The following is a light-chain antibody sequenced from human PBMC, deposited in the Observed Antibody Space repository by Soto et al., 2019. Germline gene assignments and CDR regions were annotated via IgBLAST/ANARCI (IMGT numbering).Light chain of an antibody. Sequence: QSALTQPASVSGSPGQSITISCTGTNSDVGGYNYVSWYQQHPGKAPNLMIYEVSNRPSGVSNRFSGSKSGNTASLTISGLQAEDEADYYCSSYTSSSTLFGTGTKVSVL. CDR3: SSYTSSSTL. J-gene: IGLJ1*01. CDR1: NSDVGGYNY. V-gene: IGLV2-14*01. CDR2: EVS.